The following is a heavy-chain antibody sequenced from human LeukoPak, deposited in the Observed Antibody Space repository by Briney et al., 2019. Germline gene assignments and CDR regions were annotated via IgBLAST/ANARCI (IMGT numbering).Heavy chain of an antibody. D-gene: IGHD1-26*01. Sequence: GGSLRLSCAASGFTVSSNYMSWVRQAPGKGLEWVSLIYSGGSTYYADSVKGRFTISRDNSKNTLYLQMNSLRAEDTAVYYCARSGSYWYYYYGMDVWGQGTTVTVSS. CDR1: GFTVSSNY. V-gene: IGHV3-66*02. CDR2: IYSGGST. J-gene: IGHJ6*02. CDR3: ARSGSYWYYYYGMDV.